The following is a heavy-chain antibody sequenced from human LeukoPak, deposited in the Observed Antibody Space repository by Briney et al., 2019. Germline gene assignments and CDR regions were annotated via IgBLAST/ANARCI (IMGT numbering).Heavy chain of an antibody. J-gene: IGHJ5*02. CDR2: IYNGVNT. V-gene: IGHV4-61*01. CDR3: AKSRAFNRGAFGP. Sequence: SETLSLTCTVSGASVSSASYWTWIRQPPGKGVEWIAHIYNGVNTNYNPSLKSRVTISVDTSKNQFSLRLNSVTAADTAVYYCAKSRAFNRGAFGPRGQGSLVTVSS. D-gene: IGHD2/OR15-2a*01. CDR1: GASVSSASY.